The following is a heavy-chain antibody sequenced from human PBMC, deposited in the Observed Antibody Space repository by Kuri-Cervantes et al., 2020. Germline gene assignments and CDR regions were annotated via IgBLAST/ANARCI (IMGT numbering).Heavy chain of an antibody. Sequence: SVKVSCKASSYTFNSDGFSWVRQAPGQGLEWMGGIIPIFGTANYAQKFQGRVTITADKSTSTAYMELSSLRSEDTAVYYCARDKFVIVGATPLDYWGQGTLVTVSS. D-gene: IGHD1-26*01. J-gene: IGHJ4*02. V-gene: IGHV1-69*06. CDR1: SYTFNSDG. CDR3: ARDKFVIVGATPLDY. CDR2: IIPIFGTA.